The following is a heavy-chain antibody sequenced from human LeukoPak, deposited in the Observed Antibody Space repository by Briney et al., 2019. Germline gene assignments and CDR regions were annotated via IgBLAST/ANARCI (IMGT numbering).Heavy chain of an antibody. CDR3: ARHITSSGWSHFDY. J-gene: IGHJ4*02. CDR1: GYSFTSYW. Sequence: GESLKISCKGSGYSFTSYWIGWVRQMPGKGLEWMGIIYPIDSNTGYSPSFQGQVTISADKSISTAYLQWSSLKASDTAIYYCARHITSSGWSHFDYWGQGTLVTVSS. D-gene: IGHD6-19*01. V-gene: IGHV5-51*01. CDR2: IYPIDSNT.